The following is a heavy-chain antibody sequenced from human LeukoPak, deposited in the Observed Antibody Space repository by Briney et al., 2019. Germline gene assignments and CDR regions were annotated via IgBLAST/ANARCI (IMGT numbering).Heavy chain of an antibody. CDR2: IYYSGST. CDR3: ARDPGEGYMDV. V-gene: IGHV4-59*01. CDR1: GGSISSYY. D-gene: IGHD3-10*01. J-gene: IGHJ6*03. Sequence: SETLSLTCIVSGGSISSYYWSWIRQPPGKGLEWIGYIYYSGSTNYNPSLKSRVTISVDTSKNQFSLKLSSVTAADTAVYYCARDPGEGYMDVWGKGTTVTVSS.